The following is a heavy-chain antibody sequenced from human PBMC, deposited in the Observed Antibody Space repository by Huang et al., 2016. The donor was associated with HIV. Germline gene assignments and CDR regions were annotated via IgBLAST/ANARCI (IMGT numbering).Heavy chain of an antibody. CDR3: ARHARYLFGSGGFGLDV. J-gene: IGHJ6*02. V-gene: IGHV4-39*01. D-gene: IGHD3-10*01. Sequence: QLQLRESGPGLVKPSETLSLSCTFSNGSISSSIYYWGWVRQPPGKGLEWIGTASKTGNTYYNPSLKSRLTIAVDTSKNQFFLKLHSGAAADAAVYYCARHARYLFGSGGFGLDVWGPGTTVTVSS. CDR1: NGSISSSIYY. CDR2: ASKTGNT.